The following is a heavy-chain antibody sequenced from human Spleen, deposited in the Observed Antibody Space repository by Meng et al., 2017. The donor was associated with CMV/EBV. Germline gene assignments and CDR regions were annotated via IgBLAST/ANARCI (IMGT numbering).Heavy chain of an antibody. CDR1: GYRFASHW. D-gene: IGHD2-2*01. Sequence: GGSLRLSCKGSGYRFASHWIGWVRQMPGKGLEWMGIIYPDDSDTRYSPSFQDQVTISADKSINIAYLEWSSLKASDTAMYYCVRHGGASELCSTSSCINYYYYFGMDVWGQGTTVTVSS. V-gene: IGHV5-51*01. CDR2: IYPDDSDT. CDR3: VRHGGASELCSTSSCINYYYYFGMDV. J-gene: IGHJ6*02.